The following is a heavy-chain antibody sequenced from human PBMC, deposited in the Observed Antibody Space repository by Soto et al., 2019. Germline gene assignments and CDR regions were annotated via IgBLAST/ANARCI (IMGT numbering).Heavy chain of an antibody. J-gene: IGHJ5*02. V-gene: IGHV4-59*01. D-gene: IGHD3-16*01. CDR2: MYYNGNI. CDR1: GGSISNYY. Sequence: KPSETLSLTCNVSGGSISNYYWTWVRQSPEKGLEWIGYMYYNGNINYNPSLKSRVTISIDTSKNQFSLTLKSVTAADTAVYYCASGGNWFDPWGQGVLVTVPQ. CDR3: ASGGNWFDP.